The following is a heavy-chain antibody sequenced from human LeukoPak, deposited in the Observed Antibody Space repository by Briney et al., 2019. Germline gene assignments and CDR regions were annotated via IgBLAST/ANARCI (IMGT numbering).Heavy chain of an antibody. Sequence: GGSLRLSCAASGFTFNNYGIHWVRQAPGKGLEWVAFIRFDGSDKYYADYVKGRFTISRDNSKNTLYLQMNSLRAEDTAVYYCAKDIHYYGSGSLDYWGQGTLVTVSS. CDR3: AKDIHYYGSGSLDY. D-gene: IGHD3-10*01. J-gene: IGHJ4*02. CDR1: GFTFNNYG. CDR2: IRFDGSDK. V-gene: IGHV3-30*02.